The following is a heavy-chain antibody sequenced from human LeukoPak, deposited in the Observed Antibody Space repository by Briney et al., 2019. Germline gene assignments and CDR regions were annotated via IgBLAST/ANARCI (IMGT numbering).Heavy chain of an antibody. CDR2: IKEDGSEI. CDR3: ARDPVTASDY. V-gene: IGHV3-7*03. D-gene: IGHD2-21*02. Sequence: GGSLRLSCTASGFTFSSYWMSWVRQAPGKGPEWVANIKEDGSEIDYADSVKGRFSISRDNAKNSVSLQMSNLRAEDTAVYYRARDPVTASDYWGQGTLVTVSS. CDR1: GFTFSSYW. J-gene: IGHJ4*02.